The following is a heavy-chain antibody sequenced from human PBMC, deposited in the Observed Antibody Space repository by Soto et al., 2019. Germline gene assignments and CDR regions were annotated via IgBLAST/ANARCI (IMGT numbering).Heavy chain of an antibody. CDR3: ARAGAATLSDY. J-gene: IGHJ4*02. Sequence: PSEILSLTCTVSGGSINNYYWSWIRQPPGKGLEWIGYFYYSGSTNYNPSLKSRVTISVDTSKNQFSLKLSSVTAADTAVYYCARAGAATLSDYWGKGTLVTVSS. V-gene: IGHV4-59*01. CDR2: FYYSGST. CDR1: GGSINNYY. D-gene: IGHD2-15*01.